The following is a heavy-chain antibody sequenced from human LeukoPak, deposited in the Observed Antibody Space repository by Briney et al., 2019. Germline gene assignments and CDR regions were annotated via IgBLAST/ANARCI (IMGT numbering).Heavy chain of an antibody. Sequence: GGSLRLSCAASGFTFSTYAMHWVRQAPGKGLEWVAVIPYDGSNKYYADSVKGRFTISRENSKNRLYLQMNSLRAEDTAVYYCARDTYIYGSSAYYFDYWGQGTLVTVSS. D-gene: IGHD5-18*01. CDR3: ARDTYIYGSSAYYFDY. CDR1: GFTFSTYA. J-gene: IGHJ4*02. V-gene: IGHV3-30*04. CDR2: IPYDGSNK.